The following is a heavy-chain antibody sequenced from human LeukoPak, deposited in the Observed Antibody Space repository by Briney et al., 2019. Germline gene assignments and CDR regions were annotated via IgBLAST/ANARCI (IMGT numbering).Heavy chain of an antibody. Sequence: GGSLRLSCAASGFTFSSYSMNWVRQAPGKGPEWVSSISSSSYIYYADSVKGRLTISRDNAKNSLYLQMNSLRAEDTAVYYCARGVVPTPYYFDYWGQGTLVTVSS. D-gene: IGHD2-2*01. CDR3: ARGVVPTPYYFDY. V-gene: IGHV3-21*01. J-gene: IGHJ4*02. CDR1: GFTFSSYS. CDR2: ISSSSYI.